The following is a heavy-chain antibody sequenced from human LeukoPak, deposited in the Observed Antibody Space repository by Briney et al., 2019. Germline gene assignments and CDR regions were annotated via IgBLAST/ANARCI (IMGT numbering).Heavy chain of an antibody. Sequence: PSETLSLTCTVSGGTISSSSYYWGWIRQPPRKALEWIGYIYYTGSTKYSPSLKSRLTISVDTSKNQFSLKLSSVTAADTAEYYCARDLYSSRTNDAFVIWGQGTMVTVSS. V-gene: IGHV4-61*05. CDR3: ARDLYSSRTNDAFVI. J-gene: IGHJ3*02. CDR2: IYYTGST. CDR1: GGTISSSSYY. D-gene: IGHD6-13*01.